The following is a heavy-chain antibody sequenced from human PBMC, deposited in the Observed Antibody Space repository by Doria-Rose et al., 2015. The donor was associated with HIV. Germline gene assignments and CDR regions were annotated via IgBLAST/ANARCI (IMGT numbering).Heavy chain of an antibody. CDR2: IFSDDDR. CDR3: ARIKSSRWYHKYYFDF. D-gene: IGHD6-13*01. Sequence: QVTLKESGPVLVKPTETLTLTCTVSGVSLSSPGMGVSWIRQPPGKALEWLANIFSDDDRSYKTSLESRLTISRGTSKSQAVLTMTDMDPVDTATYYCARIKSSRWYHKYYFDFWGQGTLVIVSA. V-gene: IGHV2-26*01. J-gene: IGHJ4*02. CDR1: GVSLSSPGMG.